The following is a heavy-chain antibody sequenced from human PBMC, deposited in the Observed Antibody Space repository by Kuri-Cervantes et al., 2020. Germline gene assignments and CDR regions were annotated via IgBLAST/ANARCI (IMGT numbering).Heavy chain of an antibody. CDR1: GGSISRTNHY. CDR2: TYYSGAT. CDR3: ASVTGTGFPDY. J-gene: IGHJ4*02. V-gene: IGHV4-39*07. Sequence: SETLSPTCTVSGGSISRTNHYGGWIRQPPGKGLEWIGTTYYSGATYYNPVLKSRVTLSVDTSKNQFSLKLNSVPAADTAIYYCASVTGTGFPDYWGQGARVTVSS. D-gene: IGHD2-8*02.